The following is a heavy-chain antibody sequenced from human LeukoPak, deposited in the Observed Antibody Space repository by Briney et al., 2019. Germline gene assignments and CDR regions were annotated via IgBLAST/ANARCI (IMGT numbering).Heavy chain of an antibody. V-gene: IGHV1-8*03. CDR1: GYTFTSYD. J-gene: IGHJ4*02. D-gene: IGHD5-18*01. CDR2: VNPNSGNT. Sequence: ASVKVSCKASGYTFTSYDINWVRQATGQGLEWMGWVNPNSGNTGYAQKFQGRVTITRITSISTAYMELSSLRSEDTAVYYCARHGGYSYGVDYWGQGTLVTVSS. CDR3: ARHGGYSYGVDY.